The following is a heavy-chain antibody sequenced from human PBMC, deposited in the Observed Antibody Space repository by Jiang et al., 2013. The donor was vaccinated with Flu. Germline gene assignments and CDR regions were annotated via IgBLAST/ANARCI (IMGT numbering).Heavy chain of an antibody. D-gene: IGHD4-11*01. CDR1: GFAVNNNY. CDR2: LYTDTTT. CDR3: ARDRNALGYSNDYHHYYGMDV. V-gene: IGHV3-66*01. J-gene: IGHJ6*04. Sequence: QLVESGGGLVQPGGSLRLSCAASGFAVNNNYMNWVRQAPGKGPEWVSVLYTDTTTYYADSVEGRFTMSRDNSKNTLYLQMNSLRAEDTAVYYCARDRNALGYSNDYHHYYGMDVWGKGTTVTVSS.